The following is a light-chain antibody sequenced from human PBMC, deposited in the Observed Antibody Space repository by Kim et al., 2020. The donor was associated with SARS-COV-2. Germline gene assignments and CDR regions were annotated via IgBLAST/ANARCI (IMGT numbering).Light chain of an antibody. CDR2: KDS. CDR1: KLGDKY. CDR3: QAWDSSTAV. Sequence: SYELTQPPSVSVSPGQTASITCSGDKLGDKYACWYQQKPGQSPVLVIYKDSKRPSGIPERFSGSNSGNTATLTISGTQAMDEADYYCQAWDSSTAVFGGGT. J-gene: IGLJ3*02. V-gene: IGLV3-1*01.